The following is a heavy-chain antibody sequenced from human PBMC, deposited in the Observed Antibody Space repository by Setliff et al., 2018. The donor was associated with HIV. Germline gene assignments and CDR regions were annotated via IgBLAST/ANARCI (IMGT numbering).Heavy chain of an antibody. CDR3: ARGDGYRANDAYYDTGMDV. Sequence: PSETLSLTCKVSGAPISSYYWNWIRQPPGKGLEWIGYIYNSGYSNSKPSLKSRVTISLGTSKNQFSLKLSSVTAADTAVYYCARGDGYRANDAYYDTGMDVWGQGITVTV. J-gene: IGHJ6*02. D-gene: IGHD5-12*01. V-gene: IGHV4-59*01. CDR1: GAPISSYY. CDR2: IYNSGYS.